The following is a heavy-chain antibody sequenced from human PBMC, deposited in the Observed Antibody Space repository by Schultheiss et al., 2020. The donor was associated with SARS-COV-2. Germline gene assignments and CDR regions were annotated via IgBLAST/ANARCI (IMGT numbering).Heavy chain of an antibody. CDR1: GFTFSSYA. CDR3: ARVSAYCGGDCYFDS. CDR2: ISYDGSNK. Sequence: GGSLRLSCAASGFTFSSYAIHWVRQAPGKGLEWVALISYDGSNKYYADSVKGRFTISRDNSKNKLYLQMGSLRAEDMAVYYCARVSAYCGGDCYFDSWGQGTLVTVSS. J-gene: IGHJ4*02. V-gene: IGHV3-30*14. D-gene: IGHD2-21*02.